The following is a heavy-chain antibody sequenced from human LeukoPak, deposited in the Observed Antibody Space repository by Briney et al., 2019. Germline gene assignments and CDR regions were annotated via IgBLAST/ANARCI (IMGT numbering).Heavy chain of an antibody. CDR1: GFTFSSYA. CDR2: ISGSGGST. CDR3: AEGLEQTTGTADAFDI. Sequence: PGGSLRLSCAASGFTFSSYAMSWVRQAPGKGLEWVSAISGSGGSTYYADSVKGRFTITRDNSKNTLYLQMNSLRAEDTAVYYCAEGLEQTTGTADAFDIWGQGTMVTVSS. J-gene: IGHJ3*02. D-gene: IGHD1-1*01. V-gene: IGHV3-23*01.